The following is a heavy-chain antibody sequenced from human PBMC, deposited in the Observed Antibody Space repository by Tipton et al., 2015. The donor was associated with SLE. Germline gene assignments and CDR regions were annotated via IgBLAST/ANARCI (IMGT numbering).Heavy chain of an antibody. CDR3: VTAVAGIAFDI. Sequence: SLRLSCAASGFTFSDYYMSWIRQAPGKGLEWVSYISSSSSYIYYADSVKGRFTISRDNAKNSLYLQMNSLRAEDTAVYYCVTAVAGIAFDIWGQGTMVTVSS. D-gene: IGHD6-19*01. J-gene: IGHJ3*02. CDR1: GFTFSDYY. V-gene: IGHV3-11*06. CDR2: ISSSSSYI.